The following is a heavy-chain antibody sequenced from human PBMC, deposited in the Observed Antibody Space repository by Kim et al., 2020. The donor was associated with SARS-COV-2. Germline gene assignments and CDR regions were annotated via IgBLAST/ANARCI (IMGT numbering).Heavy chain of an antibody. J-gene: IGHJ6*02. CDR3: ARGGDGYKNYYYYGMDV. V-gene: IGHV4-34*01. Sequence: SETLSLTCAVYGGSFSGYYWSWIRQPPGKGLEWIGEINHSGSTNYNPSLKSRVTISVDTSKNQFSLKLSSVTAADTAVYYCARGGDGYKNYYYYGMDVWGQGTTVTVSS. CDR2: INHSGST. CDR1: GGSFSGYY. D-gene: IGHD5-12*01.